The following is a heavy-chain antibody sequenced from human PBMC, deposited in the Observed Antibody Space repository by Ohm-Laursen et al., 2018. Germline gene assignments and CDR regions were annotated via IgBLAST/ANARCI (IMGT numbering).Heavy chain of an antibody. CDR1: GFTFSSYS. V-gene: IGHV3-21*01. D-gene: IGHD4-17*01. Sequence: SLRLSCAASGFTFSSYSMNWVRQAPGKGLEWVSSISSSSSYIYYADSVKGRFTISRDNAKNSLYLQMNSLRAEDTAVYYCARVSTVTTPEDYWGQGTLVTVSS. J-gene: IGHJ4*02. CDR2: ISSSSSYI. CDR3: ARVSTVTTPEDY.